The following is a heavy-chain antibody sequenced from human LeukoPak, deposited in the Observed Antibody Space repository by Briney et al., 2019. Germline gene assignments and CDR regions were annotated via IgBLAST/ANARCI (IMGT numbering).Heavy chain of an antibody. V-gene: IGHV3-23*01. Sequence: GGSLRLSCAASGFTFSSYAMSWVRQAPGKGPECVSGITGYGGITSYAACVTGRFTISRANPQTTMSLQIKGLRAEDTAVYYCAKGQHGDGWDSIVDYWGQGTLVTVSS. CDR3: AKGQHGDGWDSIVDY. CDR2: ITGYGGIT. CDR1: GFTFSSYA. J-gene: IGHJ4*02. D-gene: IGHD5-24*01.